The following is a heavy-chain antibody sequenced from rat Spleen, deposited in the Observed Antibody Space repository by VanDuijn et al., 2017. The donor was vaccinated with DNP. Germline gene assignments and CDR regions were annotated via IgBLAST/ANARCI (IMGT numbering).Heavy chain of an antibody. J-gene: IGHJ1*01. Sequence: EVQLVESGGGLLQPGRSLKLSCTASGFTFSNYYMAWVRQNTRKGLEWVATISSSGSRTYYPDSAKGRFTISRDNEKGRLYLEMNSLGSEDTATYYCARRIPGYNSWFFDFWGPGTMVAVSS. CDR3: ARRIPGYNSWFFDF. D-gene: IGHD1-4*01. V-gene: IGHV5-25*01. CDR1: GFTFSNYY. CDR2: ISSSGSRT.